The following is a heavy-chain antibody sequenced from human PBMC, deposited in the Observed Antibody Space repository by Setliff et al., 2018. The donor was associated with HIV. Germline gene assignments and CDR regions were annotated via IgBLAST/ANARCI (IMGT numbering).Heavy chain of an antibody. V-gene: IGHV4-34*01. CDR2: INHSGST. CDR3: ARGSSSIFGVLVLLPLSYYYMDV. J-gene: IGHJ6*03. D-gene: IGHD3-3*01. CDR1: GGSFISYY. Sequence: KTSETLSLTCAVYGGSFISYYWTWIRQPPGKGLEWIGEINHSGSTNYNPSLKSRVSISVDMSKNQFSLNLSSVTAADTAVYYCARGSSSIFGVLVLLPLSYYYMDVWGKGTTVTVSS.